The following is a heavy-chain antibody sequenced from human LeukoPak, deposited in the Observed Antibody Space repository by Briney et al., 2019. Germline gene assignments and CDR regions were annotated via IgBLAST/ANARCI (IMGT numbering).Heavy chain of an antibody. Sequence: KSGESLKISCKGSGYRFSNYWIAWVRQMPGKGLEWMGIIFPDDSDTRYSPSFQGQVTISADKSVNMAYLQWSRLNATDTAMYYCARLHGDYAYFQPWGQGTLVTVSS. CDR2: IFPDDSDT. CDR1: GYRFSNYW. J-gene: IGHJ1*01. CDR3: ARLHGDYAYFQP. D-gene: IGHD4-17*01. V-gene: IGHV5-51*01.